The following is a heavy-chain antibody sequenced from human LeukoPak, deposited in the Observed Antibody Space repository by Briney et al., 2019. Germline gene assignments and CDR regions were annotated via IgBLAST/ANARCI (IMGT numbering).Heavy chain of an antibody. CDR3: ARDTTAGRATERAFGP. CDR2: IKQDGSEK. Sequence: GGSLRLSCAASGFTFSSYWMSWVRQAPGKGLEWVANIKQDGSEKYYVDSVKGRFTISRDNAKNSLYLQMNSLRAEDTAVYYCARDTTAGRATERAFGPWGQGTLVTVSS. V-gene: IGHV3-7*01. J-gene: IGHJ5*02. CDR1: GFTFSSYW. D-gene: IGHD1-1*01.